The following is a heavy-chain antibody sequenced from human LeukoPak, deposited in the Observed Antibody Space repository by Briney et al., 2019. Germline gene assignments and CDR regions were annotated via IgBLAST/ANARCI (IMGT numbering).Heavy chain of an antibody. Sequence: TGGSLRLSCAASGFTSTSYWMHWVRHVPGESLVCVSRISGDGTARNYADSVKGRFTISRDDAKNTVDLQMNTLRGEDTAVYYCVRGRGSYGWFDPWGQGTLVTVSS. CDR1: GFTSTSYW. V-gene: IGHV3-74*01. CDR3: VRGRGSYGWFDP. D-gene: IGHD3-10*01. J-gene: IGHJ5*02. CDR2: ISGDGTAR.